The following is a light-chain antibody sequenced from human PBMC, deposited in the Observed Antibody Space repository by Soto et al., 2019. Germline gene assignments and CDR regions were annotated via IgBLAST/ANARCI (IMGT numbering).Light chain of an antibody. J-gene: IGKJ3*01. Sequence: DVVMTQTPLSSPVTLGQPASISCKSSQSLVHRDGNTYLSWLHERPGQPPRLLIYRVANRFSGVPDRFSGSGAGTDFTLTISRVQAEDVGAYYCQQATQSPRTFGPGTKVDLK. CDR1: QSLVHRDGNTY. CDR3: QQATQSPRT. V-gene: IGKV2-24*01. CDR2: RVA.